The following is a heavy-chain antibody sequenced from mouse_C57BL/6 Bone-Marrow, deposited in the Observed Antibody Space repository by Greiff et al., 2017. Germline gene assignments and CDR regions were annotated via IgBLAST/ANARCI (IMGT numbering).Heavy chain of an antibody. Sequence: EVQGVESGGGLVKPGGSLKLSCAASGFTFSSYAMSWVRQTPEKRLEWVATISDGGGYTYYPDNVKGRFTISRDNAKNNLYLQMSHLKSEDTAMYYCARDDDYYFDYWGQGTTLTVSS. V-gene: IGHV5-4*01. CDR3: ARDDDYYFDY. CDR1: GFTFSSYA. J-gene: IGHJ2*01. D-gene: IGHD2-4*01. CDR2: ISDGGGYT.